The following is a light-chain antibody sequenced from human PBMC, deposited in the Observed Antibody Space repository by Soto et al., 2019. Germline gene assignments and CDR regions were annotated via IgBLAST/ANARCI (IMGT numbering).Light chain of an antibody. Sequence: QSALTQPASVSGSPGQSITISCTGTSSDIGAYNFVSWYQQHPGNAPKLMLYDVNIRPSVVSHRFSGSKSGNTSSLTNSVLQAEDEADYYCTSGTTITTMIFGGGTKVTVL. CDR3: TSGTTITTMI. V-gene: IGLV2-14*03. CDR1: SSDIGAYNF. J-gene: IGLJ2*01. CDR2: DVN.